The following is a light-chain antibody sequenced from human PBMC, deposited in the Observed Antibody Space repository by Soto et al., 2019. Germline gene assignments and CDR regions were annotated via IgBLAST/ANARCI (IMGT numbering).Light chain of an antibody. J-gene: IGLJ1*01. CDR3: SSYTSSSPYV. CDR1: SSDVGGYNY. Sequence: LTQPASVSGSPVQSITIACTGTSSDVGGYNYVSWYQQHPGKAPKLMIYEVSNRPSGVSNRFSGSKSGNTASLTISGLQAEDEADYYCSSYTSSSPYVFGTGTKVTVL. CDR2: EVS. V-gene: IGLV2-14*01.